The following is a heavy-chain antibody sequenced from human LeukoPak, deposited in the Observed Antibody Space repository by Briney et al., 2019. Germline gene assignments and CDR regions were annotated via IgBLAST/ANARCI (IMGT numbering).Heavy chain of an antibody. CDR2: ISYDGGNK. Sequence: GGSLRLSCAASGFTVSGNYMSWVRQAPGKGLEWVAIISYDGGNKYYADSVKGRFTISRDNSKNTLYLQMNSLRAEDTAVYYCASPPKKLEPGYWGQGTLVTVSS. CDR3: ASPPKKLEPGY. D-gene: IGHD1-1*01. J-gene: IGHJ4*02. CDR1: GFTVSGNY. V-gene: IGHV3-30*03.